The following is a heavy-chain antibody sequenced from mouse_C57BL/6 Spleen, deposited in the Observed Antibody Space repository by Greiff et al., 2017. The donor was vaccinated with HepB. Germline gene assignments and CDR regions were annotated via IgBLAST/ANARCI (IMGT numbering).Heavy chain of an antibody. CDR2: ISSGSSTI. V-gene: IGHV5-17*01. Sequence: EVQVVESGGGLVKPGGSLKLSCAASGFTFSDYGMHWVRQAPEKGLEWVAYISSGSSTIYYADTVKGRFTISRDNAKNTLFLQMTSLRSEDTAMYYCAREDGTTWFAYWGQGTLVTVSA. CDR1: GFTFSDYG. CDR3: AREDGTTWFAY. D-gene: IGHD2-1*01. J-gene: IGHJ3*01.